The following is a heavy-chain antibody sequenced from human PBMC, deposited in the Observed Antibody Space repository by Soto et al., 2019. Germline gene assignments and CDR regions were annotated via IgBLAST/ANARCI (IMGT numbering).Heavy chain of an antibody. D-gene: IGHD6-6*01. CDR2: IYYSGST. CDR1: GGSICSYY. Sequence: SETLSLTCTVSGGSICSYYWSWIRQPPGKGLEWIGYIYYSGSTNYNPSLKSRVTISVDTSKNQFSLKLSSVTAADTAVYYCAREYSSSPLSRNWFDPWGQGTLVTVSS. V-gene: IGHV4-59*01. J-gene: IGHJ5*02. CDR3: AREYSSSPLSRNWFDP.